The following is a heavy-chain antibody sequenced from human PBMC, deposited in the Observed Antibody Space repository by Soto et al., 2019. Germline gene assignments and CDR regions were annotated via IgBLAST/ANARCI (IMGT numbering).Heavy chain of an antibody. V-gene: IGHV4-59*12. D-gene: IGHD6-19*01. Sequence: SETLSLTCTVSGGSISSYYWSWIRQPPGKGLEWIGYIYYSGSTNYNPSLKSRVIISVDTSKNQFSLKLSSVTAADTAVYYCARVSPDSMAVADRGLGPPHFDYWGHGTLVTVSS. CDR2: IYYSGST. J-gene: IGHJ4*01. CDR3: ARVSPDSMAVADRGLGPPHFDY. CDR1: GGSISSYY.